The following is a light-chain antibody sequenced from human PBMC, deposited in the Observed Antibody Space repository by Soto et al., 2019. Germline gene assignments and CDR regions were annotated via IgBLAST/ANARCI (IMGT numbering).Light chain of an antibody. CDR2: GVS. J-gene: IGKJ2*01. Sequence: EIVMTQSPATLSVSPGERATLSCRASQSLSSNLAWYQQKPGQAPRLLIYGVSSRATGIPARFSGSGSGTEFTLTISSLQSEDFAVYYCQQYNNWPPYTFGQGTKLEIK. V-gene: IGKV3-15*01. CDR3: QQYNNWPPYT. CDR1: QSLSSN.